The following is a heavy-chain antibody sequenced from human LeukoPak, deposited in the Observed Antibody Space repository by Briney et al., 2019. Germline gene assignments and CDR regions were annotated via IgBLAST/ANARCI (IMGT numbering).Heavy chain of an antibody. CDR1: GGSISSGSYY. CDR3: ARGLYGDYGDY. D-gene: IGHD4-17*01. Sequence: SETLPLTCTVSGGSISSGSYYWSWIRQPAGKGLEWIGRIYTSGSTNYNPSLKSRVTISVDTSKNQFSLKLSSLTAADTAVYYCARGLYGDYGDYWGQGTLVTVSS. J-gene: IGHJ4*02. CDR2: IYTSGST. V-gene: IGHV4-61*02.